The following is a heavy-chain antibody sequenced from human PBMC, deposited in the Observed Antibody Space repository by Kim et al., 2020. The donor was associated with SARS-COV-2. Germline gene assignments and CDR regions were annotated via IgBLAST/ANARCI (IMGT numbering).Heavy chain of an antibody. CDR3: AKQLEGSSYDY. V-gene: IGHV3-9*01. J-gene: IGHJ4*02. Sequence: GGSLRLSCAASGFTFDDYAMHWVRQAPGKGLEWVSGISWNSGSICYADSVKGRFTISRDNAKNSLYLQMNSLRAEDTALYYCAKQLEGSSYDYWGQGTLVTVSS. CDR2: ISWNSGSI. D-gene: IGHD1-26*01. CDR1: GFTFDDYA.